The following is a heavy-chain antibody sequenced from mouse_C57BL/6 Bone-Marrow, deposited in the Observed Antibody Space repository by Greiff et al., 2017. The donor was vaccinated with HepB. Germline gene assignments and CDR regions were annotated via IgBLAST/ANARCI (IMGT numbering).Heavy chain of an antibody. CDR2: IYPRSGNT. Sequence: VQLQQSGAELARPGASVKLSFKASGYTFTSYGISWVKQRTGQGLEWIGEIYPRSGNTYYNEKFKGKATLTADKSSSTAYMELRSLTSEDSAVYFCARDFHYYGSLDYWGQGTTLTVSS. CDR1: GYTFTSYG. V-gene: IGHV1-81*01. D-gene: IGHD1-1*01. J-gene: IGHJ2*01. CDR3: ARDFHYYGSLDY.